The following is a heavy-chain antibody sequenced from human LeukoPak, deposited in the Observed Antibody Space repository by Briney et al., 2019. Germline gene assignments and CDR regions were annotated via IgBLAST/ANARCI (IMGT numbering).Heavy chain of an antibody. CDR2: INPNSGGT. D-gene: IGHD3-10*01. Sequence: ASVKVSRKASGYTFTGYYMHWVRQAPGQGLEWMGWINPNSGGTNYAQKFQGRVTMTRDTSISTAYMELSRLRSDDTAVYYCARSRTGSGFLFDYWGQGTLVTVSS. CDR3: ARSRTGSGFLFDY. J-gene: IGHJ4*02. V-gene: IGHV1-2*02. CDR1: GYTFTGYY.